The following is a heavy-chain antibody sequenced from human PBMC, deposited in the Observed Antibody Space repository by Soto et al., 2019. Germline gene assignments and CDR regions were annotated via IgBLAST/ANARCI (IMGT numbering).Heavy chain of an antibody. D-gene: IGHD5-18*01. CDR1: GFTFSSYA. V-gene: IGHV3-23*01. CDR3: AKDRQSGRNTAMVSDY. J-gene: IGHJ4*02. CDR2: ISGSGGST. Sequence: PGGSLRLSCAASGFTFSSYAMSWVRQAPGKGLEWVSAISGSGGSTYYADSVKGRFTISRDNSKNTLYLQMNSLRAEDTAVYYCAKDRQSGRNTAMVSDYWGQGTLVTVPS.